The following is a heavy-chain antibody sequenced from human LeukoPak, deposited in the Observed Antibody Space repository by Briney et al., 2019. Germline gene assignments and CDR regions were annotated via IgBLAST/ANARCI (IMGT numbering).Heavy chain of an antibody. V-gene: IGHV1-46*01. Sequence: ASVKVSCKASGYTFTSFNLHWVRQAPGQGLEWMGIINPSGGSTSYAQKFQGRVTMTRDMSTSTVYMELSSLRSEDTAVYYCARDGKSRSMIGVWGSSRAFDIWGQGTMVTVSS. CDR3: ARDGKSRSMIGVWGSSRAFDI. CDR1: GYTFTSFN. J-gene: IGHJ3*02. CDR2: INPSGGST. D-gene: IGHD3-16*02.